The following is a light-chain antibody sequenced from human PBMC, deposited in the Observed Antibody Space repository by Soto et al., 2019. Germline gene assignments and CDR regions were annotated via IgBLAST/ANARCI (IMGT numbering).Light chain of an antibody. V-gene: IGKV3-15*01. CDR3: QQYKNWPL. CDR2: GAS. J-gene: IGKJ5*01. Sequence: EILLTQSPCTLSLSPGERATLSCRASQSVSSNYLAWYQQMPGHAPSLLISGASTRATGIPVTLSGSGFGTEFTLTISGLQSEDFPVYYCQQYKNWPLFGQGTRLEIK. CDR1: QSVSSN.